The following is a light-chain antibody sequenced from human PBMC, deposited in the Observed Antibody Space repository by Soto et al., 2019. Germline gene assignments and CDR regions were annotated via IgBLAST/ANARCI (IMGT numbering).Light chain of an antibody. Sequence: DIQMSQSPSSVSAAVGERVTITCRASQVMSSWLAWYQQKPGKAPKLLIFAASTLQSGVPARFSGSGSGTEFTLTITSLQPEDFAVYYCQQYNYLITFGQGTRLEIK. CDR1: QVMSSW. CDR3: QQYNYLIT. V-gene: IGKV1-12*01. CDR2: AAS. J-gene: IGKJ5*01.